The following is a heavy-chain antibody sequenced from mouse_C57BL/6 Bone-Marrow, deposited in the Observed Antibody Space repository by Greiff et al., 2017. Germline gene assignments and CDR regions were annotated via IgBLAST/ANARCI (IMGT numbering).Heavy chain of an antibody. V-gene: IGHV1-81*01. CDR1: GYTFTSYG. J-gene: IGHJ1*03. D-gene: IGHD1-1*01. CDR2: IYPRSGNT. Sequence: VQLQQSGAELARPGASVKLSCKASGYTFTSYGISWVKQRTGQGLEWIGEIYPRSGNTYYNEKFKGKATLTADKSSSTAYMELRSLTSEDSAVYFCARCYYGSSWSCWYFDVWGTGTTVTVSS. CDR3: ARCYYGSSWSCWYFDV.